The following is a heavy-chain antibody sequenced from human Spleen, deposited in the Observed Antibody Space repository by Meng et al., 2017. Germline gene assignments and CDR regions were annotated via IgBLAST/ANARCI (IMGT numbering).Heavy chain of an antibody. CDR3: ARVCGYLNWFDP. V-gene: IGHV1-69*13. CDR1: GGTFSSYA. CDR2: IIPIFGTA. D-gene: IGHD3-22*01. J-gene: IGHJ5*02. Sequence: SVKVSCKASGGTFSSYAISWVRQAPGQGLEWMGGIIPIFGTANYAQKFQGRVTITADESTSTAYMELSSLRSEDTAVYYCARVCGYLNWFDPWGQGTLVTGSS.